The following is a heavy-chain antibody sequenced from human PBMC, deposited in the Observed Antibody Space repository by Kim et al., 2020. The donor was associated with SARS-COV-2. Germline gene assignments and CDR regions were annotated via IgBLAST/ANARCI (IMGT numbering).Heavy chain of an antibody. J-gene: IGHJ5*02. CDR2: IYYSGST. Sequence: SETLSLTCTVSGGSISSSSYYWGWIRQPPGKGLEWIGSIYYSGSTYYNPSFKSRVTISVDTSKNQFSLKLSSVTAADTAVYYCARNEYSSGWYRDLGDGANWFDPWGQGTLVTVSS. CDR3: ARNEYSSGWYRDLGDGANWFDP. D-gene: IGHD6-19*01. V-gene: IGHV4-39*01. CDR1: GGSISSSSYY.